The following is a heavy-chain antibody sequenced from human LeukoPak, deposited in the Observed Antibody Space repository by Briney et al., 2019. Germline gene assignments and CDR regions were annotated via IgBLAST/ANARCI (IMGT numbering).Heavy chain of an antibody. CDR3: AKAVGQWLVEFDY. Sequence: GGSLRLSCAASGFTFSGYAMSWVRQAPGKGLEWVSAISGSGGSTYYADSVKGRFTISRDNSKNTLYLQMNSLRAEDTAAYYCAKAVGQWLVEFDYWGQGTLVTVSS. CDR1: GFTFSGYA. D-gene: IGHD6-19*01. J-gene: IGHJ4*02. V-gene: IGHV3-23*01. CDR2: ISGSGGST.